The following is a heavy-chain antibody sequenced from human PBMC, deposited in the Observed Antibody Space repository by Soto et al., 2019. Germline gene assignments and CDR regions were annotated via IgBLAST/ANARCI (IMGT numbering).Heavy chain of an antibody. Sequence: SETQSLTSSVAEGSGAGSTDYCDWIKQPPGKGLEWIGSIFYSGRPHYNPSLKTRLTVSLDTSKNRFSLKLSSVTAADTATYFCARQSGATAYYFDSWGQGTQVTVSS. D-gene: IGHD4-17*01. CDR2: IFYSGRP. CDR1: EGSGAGSTDY. J-gene: IGHJ4*02. CDR3: ARQSGATAYYFDS. V-gene: IGHV4-39*01.